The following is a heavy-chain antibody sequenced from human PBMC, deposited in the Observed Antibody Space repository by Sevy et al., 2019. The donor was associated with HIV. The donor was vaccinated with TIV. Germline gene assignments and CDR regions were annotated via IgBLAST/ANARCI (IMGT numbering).Heavy chain of an antibody. J-gene: IGHJ4*02. Sequence: GGSLRLSCAASGFTFVSYAMHWVRQAPGKGLEWVAMISSDGRNINYADSGKGRFTISRDTSKNTLLLQMNSLRAEDTAVYYCAKASYRDYYDSGGYETEWGQGTLVTVS. CDR2: ISSDGRNI. CDR1: GFTFVSYA. D-gene: IGHD3-22*01. V-gene: IGHV3-30*04. CDR3: AKASYRDYYDSGGYETE.